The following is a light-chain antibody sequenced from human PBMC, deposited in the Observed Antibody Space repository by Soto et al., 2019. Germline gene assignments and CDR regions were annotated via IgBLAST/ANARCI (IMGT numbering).Light chain of an antibody. J-gene: IGLJ1*01. CDR3: TSYTSSSTYV. CDR2: GVT. V-gene: IGLV2-14*01. CDR1: SSDIGGYNY. Sequence: QSALTPPASVSESPGQSITISCAGTSSDIGGYNYVSWYQQHPDKAPKLMIYGVTTRPSGVSDRFSGSKSGNTASLTISGLQDEDEADYYCTSYTSSSTYVFGTGTKVTVL.